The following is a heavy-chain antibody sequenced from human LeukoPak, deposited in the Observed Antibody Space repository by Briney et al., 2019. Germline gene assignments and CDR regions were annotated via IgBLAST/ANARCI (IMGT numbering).Heavy chain of an antibody. J-gene: IGHJ4*02. Sequence: PGRSLRLSCAASGFTFSSYGMHWVRQAPGKGLEWVAVIWYDGSNKYYADSVKGRFTISRDNSKNTLYLQMSSLRAEDTAVYYCARDRSQSGYFDYWGQGTLVTVSS. CDR2: IWYDGSNK. D-gene: IGHD3-10*01. V-gene: IGHV3-33*01. CDR1: GFTFSSYG. CDR3: ARDRSQSGYFDY.